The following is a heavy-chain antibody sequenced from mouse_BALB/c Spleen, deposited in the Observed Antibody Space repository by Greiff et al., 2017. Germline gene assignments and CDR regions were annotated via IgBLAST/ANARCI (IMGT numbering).Heavy chain of an antibody. J-gene: IGHJ3*01. CDR3: ARDQGSNWEAWFAY. D-gene: IGHD4-1*01. CDR2: INSNGGST. Sequence: EVQRVESGGGLVQPGGSLKLSCAASGFTFSSYGMSWVRQTPDKRLELVATINSNGGSTYYPDSVKGRFTISRDNAKNTLYLQMSSLKSEDTAMYYCARDQGSNWEAWFAYWGQGTLVTVSA. CDR1: GFTFSSYG. V-gene: IGHV5-6-3*01.